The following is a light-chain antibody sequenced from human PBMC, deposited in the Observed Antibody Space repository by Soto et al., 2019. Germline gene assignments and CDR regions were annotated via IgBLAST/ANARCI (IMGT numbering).Light chain of an antibody. CDR2: EVT. Sequence: QSVLTQPPSASGSPGQSVTISCTGTSSDVGGYNYVSWYQQYPGRAPKLMIYEVTKRPSGVPDRFSGSKSGNTACLTVSGLQAEDEAEYYSSSYAASNNFYFVFGGGTKLTVL. V-gene: IGLV2-8*01. CDR1: SSDVGGYNY. CDR3: SSYAASNNFYFV. J-gene: IGLJ3*02.